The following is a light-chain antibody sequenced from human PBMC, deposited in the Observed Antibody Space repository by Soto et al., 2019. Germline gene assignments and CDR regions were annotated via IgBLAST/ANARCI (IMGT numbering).Light chain of an antibody. CDR3: QHYNDYSRV. V-gene: IGKV1-5*03. CDR1: QSVDTW. J-gene: IGKJ1*01. CDR2: RAS. Sequence: DRQRTQSPSTLSASIGDTVTITCRTSQSVDTWLAWYQHKAGKAPKLLIYRASSLATGVPSRFSGSGSGTAFTLTVTSLQPDDFATYYCQHYNDYSRVFGQGTQVEIK.